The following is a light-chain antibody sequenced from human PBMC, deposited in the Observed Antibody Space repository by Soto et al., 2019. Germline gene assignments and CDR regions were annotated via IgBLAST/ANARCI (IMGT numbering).Light chain of an antibody. CDR3: AAWADSLNGPV. CDR1: SSNIGNNI. V-gene: IGLV1-44*01. CDR2: SRD. J-gene: IGLJ3*02. Sequence: QSVLTQPPSASGTPGQRVTISCSGTSSNIGNNIVAWYQQLPGTAPKLLIYSRDLRPSGVPDRFSGSRSGTSASLAIEGLQSEDEADYYCAAWADSLNGPVFGGGTKLTVL.